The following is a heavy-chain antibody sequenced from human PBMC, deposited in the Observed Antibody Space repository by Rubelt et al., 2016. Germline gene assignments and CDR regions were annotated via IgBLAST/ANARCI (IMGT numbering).Heavy chain of an antibody. Sequence: EVQLVESGGGLVQPGGSLRLSCAASGFTFSSYAMHWVRQAPGKGLEWVSAISGSGGTTLYADSVKGRFTISGDNAKNSLYLQMNSLRAEDTAVYYCARDRLRGGSEYSGYWGQGTLVTVSS. V-gene: IGHV3-23*04. D-gene: IGHD2-15*01. J-gene: IGHJ4*02. CDR1: GFTFSSYA. CDR3: ARDRLRGGSEYSGY. CDR2: ISGSGGTT.